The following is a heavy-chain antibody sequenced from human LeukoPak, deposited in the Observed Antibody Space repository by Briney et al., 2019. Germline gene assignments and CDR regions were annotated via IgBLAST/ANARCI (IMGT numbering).Heavy chain of an antibody. Sequence: PGGSLRLSCAASGFTFNTYAMSWVRQAPGKGLEWVSGINSPGASTFYADSVKGRVTISRDDSKNTLYLQLNSLRAEDTAVYYCAKAHTGGFMFFDSWGHGTLVTVSS. D-gene: IGHD3-16*01. CDR1: GFTFNTYA. CDR3: AKAHTGGFMFFDS. J-gene: IGHJ4*01. CDR2: INSPGAST. V-gene: IGHV3-23*01.